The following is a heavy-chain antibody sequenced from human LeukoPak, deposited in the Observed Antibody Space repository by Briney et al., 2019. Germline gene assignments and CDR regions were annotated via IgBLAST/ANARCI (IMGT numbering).Heavy chain of an antibody. CDR2: IYTSGST. Sequence: SETLSLTCTVSGGSISSYYWSWIRQPAGKELEWIGRIYTSGSTNYNPSLKSRVTMSVDTSKNQFSLKLSSVTAADTAVYYCAREVWIQLWLGWFDPWGQGTLVTVSS. J-gene: IGHJ5*02. D-gene: IGHD5-18*01. V-gene: IGHV4-4*07. CDR3: AREVWIQLWLGWFDP. CDR1: GGSISSYY.